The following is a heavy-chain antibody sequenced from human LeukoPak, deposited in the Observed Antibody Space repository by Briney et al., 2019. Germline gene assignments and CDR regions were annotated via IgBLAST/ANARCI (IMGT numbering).Heavy chain of an antibody. CDR3: ARDGAYSYGYAYFDY. Sequence: ASVTVSFTASAGTFSIYAISWVRQAPGQGLEWMGRIIPILGIANYAQKFQGRGRITADKATSTAYMELSSLRSEDTAVYYCARDGAYSYGYAYFDYWGQGTLVTVSS. D-gene: IGHD5-18*01. CDR1: AGTFSIYA. V-gene: IGHV1-69*04. CDR2: IIPILGIA. J-gene: IGHJ4*02.